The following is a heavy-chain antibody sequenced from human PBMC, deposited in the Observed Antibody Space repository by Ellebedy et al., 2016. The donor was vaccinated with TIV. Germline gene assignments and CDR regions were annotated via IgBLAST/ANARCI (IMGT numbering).Heavy chain of an antibody. V-gene: IGHV3-7*01. CDR2: IYQDGGVQ. D-gene: IGHD4-17*01. Sequence: GESLKISCAASGFSFRSYWMSWVRQALGKGLEWVANIYQDGGVQYYVDSVKGRFTISRDNADNSLFLQMNSLRAADTAVYYCARRGSYGDYAVQINSWFDTWGRGILVAVSS. CDR1: GFSFRSYW. CDR3: ARRGSYGDYAVQINSWFDT. J-gene: IGHJ5*02.